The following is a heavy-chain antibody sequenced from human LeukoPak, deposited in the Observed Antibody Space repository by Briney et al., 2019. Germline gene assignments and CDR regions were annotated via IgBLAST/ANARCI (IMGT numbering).Heavy chain of an antibody. V-gene: IGHV3-9*03. J-gene: IGHJ3*02. Sequence: QPGGSLRLSCAASGFTFDGYAMHWVRQAPGKGLEWVSGISWNSGSIGCADSVKGRFTISRDNAKNSLYLQMNSLRAEDMALYYCAKDRDGYSLFAFDIWGQGTMVTVSS. CDR3: AKDRDGYSLFAFDI. D-gene: IGHD5-24*01. CDR2: ISWNSGSI. CDR1: GFTFDGYA.